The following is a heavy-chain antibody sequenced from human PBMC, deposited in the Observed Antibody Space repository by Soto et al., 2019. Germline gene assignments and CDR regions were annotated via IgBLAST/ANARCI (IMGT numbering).Heavy chain of an antibody. V-gene: IGHV3-30-3*01. CDR2: ISYDGSNK. CDR3: AREIEDYGDCWYYFDY. J-gene: IGHJ4*02. CDR1: GFTFSSYA. D-gene: IGHD4-17*01. Sequence: QVQLVESGGGVVQPGRSLRLSCAASGFTFSSYAMHWVRQAPGKGLEWVAVISYDGSNKYYADSVKGRFTISRDNSKNTLYLQMNSLRAEDTAVYYCAREIEDYGDCWYYFDYWGQGTLVTVSS.